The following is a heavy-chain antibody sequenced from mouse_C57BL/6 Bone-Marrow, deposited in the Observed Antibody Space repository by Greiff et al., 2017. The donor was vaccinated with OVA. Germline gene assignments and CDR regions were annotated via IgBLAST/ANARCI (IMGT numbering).Heavy chain of an antibody. CDR2: INPNNGGT. D-gene: IGHD1-1*01. CDR1: GYTFTDYY. J-gene: IGHJ1*03. V-gene: IGHV1-26*01. Sequence: EVQLQQSGPELVKPGASVKISCKASGYTFTDYYMNWVKQSHGKSLEWIGDINPNNGGTSYNQKFKGKATLTVDKSSSTAYMELRSLTSEDSAVYYCAREVVPYFDVWGTGTTVTVSS. CDR3: AREVVPYFDV.